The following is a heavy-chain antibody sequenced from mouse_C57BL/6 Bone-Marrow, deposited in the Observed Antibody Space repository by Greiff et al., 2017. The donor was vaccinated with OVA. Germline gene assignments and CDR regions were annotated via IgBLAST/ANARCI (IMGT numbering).Heavy chain of an antibody. CDR3: TRTTSLTTLVHFDY. CDR2: IRNKANNHAT. J-gene: IGHJ2*01. Sequence: EVKVEESGGGLVQPGGSMKLSCAASGFTFSDAWMDWVRQSPEKGLEWVAEIRNKANNHATYYAESVKGRFTISRDDSKSSVYLQMNSLRAEDTGIYYCTRTTSLTTLVHFDYWGQGTTLTVSS. CDR1: GFTFSDAW. D-gene: IGHD1-1*01. V-gene: IGHV6-6*01.